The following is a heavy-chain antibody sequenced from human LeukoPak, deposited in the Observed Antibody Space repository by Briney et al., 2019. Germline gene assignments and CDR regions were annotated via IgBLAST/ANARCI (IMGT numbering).Heavy chain of an antibody. CDR2: ISAYNGNT. CDR3: ARGSDDYVWGSYRYLFDY. Sequence: GASVKVSCKASGYTFTSYGISWVRQAPGQGLEWMGWISAYNGNTNYAQKLQGRVTMTTDTSTSTAYMELRSLRSEDTAVYYCARGSDDYVWGSYRYLFDYWGQGTLVTVSS. D-gene: IGHD3-16*02. V-gene: IGHV1-18*01. J-gene: IGHJ4*02. CDR1: GYTFTSYG.